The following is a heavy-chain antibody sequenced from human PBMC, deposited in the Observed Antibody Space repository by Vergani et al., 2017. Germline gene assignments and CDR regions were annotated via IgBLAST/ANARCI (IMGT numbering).Heavy chain of an antibody. D-gene: IGHD4-17*01. V-gene: IGHV1-69-2*01. J-gene: IGHJ6*02. CDR3: ATPQTVTTGGMEV. CDR1: GYTFTDHY. Sequence: EVQLVQSGAEVKKPGATMKISCKVSGYTFTDHYMHWVKQAPGKGLEWMGLVDPEDGETIYAEKFKCRVTIAADKSTDTAHLEWSSLRSEDTAVYYCATPQTVTTGGMEVWGQGTTVIVSS. CDR2: VDPEDGET.